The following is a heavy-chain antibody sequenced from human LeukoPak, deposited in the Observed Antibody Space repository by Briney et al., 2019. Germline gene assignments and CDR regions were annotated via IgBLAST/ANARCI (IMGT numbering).Heavy chain of an antibody. J-gene: IGHJ4*02. Sequence: PSETLSLTCAVYGVSFSGYYWSWIRQPPGKGLEWIGQINHSGSTNYNPSLKSRVTISVDTSKNQFSLKLSSVTAADTAVYYCARIGGRYYDFWSGYSDYWGQGTLVTVSS. CDR2: INHSGST. V-gene: IGHV4-34*01. CDR3: ARIGGRYYDFWSGYSDY. D-gene: IGHD3-3*01. CDR1: GVSFSGYY.